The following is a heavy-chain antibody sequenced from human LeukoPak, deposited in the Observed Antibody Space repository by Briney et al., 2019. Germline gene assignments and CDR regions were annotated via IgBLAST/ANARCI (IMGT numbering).Heavy chain of an antibody. CDR1: GYTFTSYA. CDR3: AREVKREELWFDP. J-gene: IGHJ5*02. Sequence: ASVKVSCTASGYTFTSYAMHWVRQAPGQRLEWMGWINAGNGNTKYSLKFQGRVTITRDTSASTAYMELSSLRSEDTAVYYCAREVKREELWFDPWGQGTLVTVSS. D-gene: IGHD4-23*01. CDR2: INAGNGNT. V-gene: IGHV1-3*01.